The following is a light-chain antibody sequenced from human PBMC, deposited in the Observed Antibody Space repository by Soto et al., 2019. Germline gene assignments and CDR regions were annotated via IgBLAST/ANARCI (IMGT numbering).Light chain of an antibody. CDR1: RGISSS. J-gene: IGKJ3*01. V-gene: IGKV1-9*01. CDR3: QQLNSYPL. Sequence: DIQLTQSPSFLSASVGDRVTITCRASRGISSSFAWYQQKPGKAPKRLIYAASTLQSGVPPRFSGSGSETEFTLTISSLQPEEFATYYCQQLNSYPLFGPGTKVDIK. CDR2: AAS.